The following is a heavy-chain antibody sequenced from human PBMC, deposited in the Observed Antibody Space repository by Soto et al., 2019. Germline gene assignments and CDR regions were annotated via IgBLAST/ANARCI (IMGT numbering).Heavy chain of an antibody. J-gene: IGHJ4*02. Sequence: QVQLVQSGAEVKEPPPSVKLSCKASGYSFTRYGFSWVRQAPGQGLEWMAWTSADNGDTNYAPKLQGRVTLTTDTSTGTAYMELRSLRSDDTAVYYCARDERRTCTSSTCYYFDYWGQGTLVSVSS. CDR1: GYSFTRYG. D-gene: IGHD2-2*01. CDR2: TSADNGDT. V-gene: IGHV1-18*04. CDR3: ARDERRTCTSSTCYYFDY.